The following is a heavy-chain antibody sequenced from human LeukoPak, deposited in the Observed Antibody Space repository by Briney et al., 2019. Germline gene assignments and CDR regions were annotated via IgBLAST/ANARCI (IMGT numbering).Heavy chain of an antibody. CDR1: GFTFDDYA. CDR3: AKDIGLVPYYGMDV. V-gene: IGHV3-43D*03. CDR2: ISWDGGST. D-gene: IGHD3/OR15-3a*01. Sequence: GGSLRLSCAASGFTFDDYAMHWVRHAPGKGLEWVSLISWDGGSTYYADSVKGRFTISRDNSKNSLYLQMNSLRAEDTALYYCAKDIGLVPYYGMDVWGQGTTVTVSS. J-gene: IGHJ6*02.